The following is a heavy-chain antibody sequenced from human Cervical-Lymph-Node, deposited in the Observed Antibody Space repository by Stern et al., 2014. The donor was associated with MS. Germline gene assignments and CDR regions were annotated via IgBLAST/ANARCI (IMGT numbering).Heavy chain of an antibody. Sequence: QVQLVHSGGGGVQPGRSLRLSCEASGFTFSSYGMHWVRQAPGKGLEWVGVIWYDGSNKYYADSVKGRFTISRDNSKNTLYLQMNSLRAEDTAVYYCATPGYSYGGPFDYWGQGTLVTVSS. CDR3: ATPGYSYGGPFDY. D-gene: IGHD5-18*01. CDR2: IWYDGSNK. V-gene: IGHV3-33*01. CDR1: GFTFSSYG. J-gene: IGHJ4*02.